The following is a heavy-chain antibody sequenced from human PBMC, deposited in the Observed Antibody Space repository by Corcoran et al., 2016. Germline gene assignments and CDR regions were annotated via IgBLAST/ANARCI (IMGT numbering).Heavy chain of an antibody. CDR1: GFTFSSYG. J-gene: IGHJ4*02. V-gene: IGHV3-30*18. CDR2: ISYDGSNK. D-gene: IGHD3-22*01. Sequence: QVQLVESGGGVVQPGRSLRLSCAASGFTFSSYGMHWVRQAPGKGLEWVAVISYDGSNKYYADSVKGRFTISRDNSKNTLYLQMNSLRAEDTAVYYCAKDYYDDSSGYSQYFDYWGQGTLVTVSS. CDR3: AKDYYDDSSGYSQYFDY.